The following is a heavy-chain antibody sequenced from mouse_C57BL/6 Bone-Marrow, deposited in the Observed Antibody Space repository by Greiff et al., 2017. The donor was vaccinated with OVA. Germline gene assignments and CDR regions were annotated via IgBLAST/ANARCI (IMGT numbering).Heavy chain of an antibody. V-gene: IGHV2-5*01. CDR3: AKKGDGYYPYWYFDV. CDR1: GFSLTSYG. D-gene: IGHD2-3*01. Sequence: VKLVESGPGLVQPSQSLSITCTVSGFSLTSYGVHWVRQSPGKGLEWLGVIWRGGSTDYNAAFMSRLSITKDNSKSQVFFKMNSLQADDTAIYYCAKKGDGYYPYWYFDVWGTGTTVTVSS. J-gene: IGHJ1*03. CDR2: IWRGGST.